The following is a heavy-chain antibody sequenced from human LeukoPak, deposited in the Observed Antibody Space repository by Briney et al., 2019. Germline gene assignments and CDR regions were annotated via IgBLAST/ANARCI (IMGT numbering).Heavy chain of an antibody. CDR3: ARGYRGYPDY. CDR1: GGTFSSYA. Sequence: GASVKVSCKASGGTFSSYAFNWVRQAPGQGLEWMGWISTYNGNTNYAQKLQGRVTMTTDTSTSTAYMELRSLRSDDTAVYYCARGYRGYPDYWGQGTLVTVSS. V-gene: IGHV1-18*01. CDR2: ISTYNGNT. D-gene: IGHD2-15*01. J-gene: IGHJ4*02.